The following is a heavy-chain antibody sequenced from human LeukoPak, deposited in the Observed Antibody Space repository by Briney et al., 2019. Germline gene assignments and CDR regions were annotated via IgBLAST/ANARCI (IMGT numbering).Heavy chain of an antibody. J-gene: IGHJ4*02. D-gene: IGHD3-22*01. CDR3: ARVSRVYYDSSGYPY. V-gene: IGHV3-48*01. CDR1: GFTFSSYS. CDR2: VSGSTTTI. Sequence: GESLRLSCVASGFTFSSYSMNWVRQAPGKGLEWVSYVSGSTTTINYADSVKGRFTISRDDAKNSLYLQMNSLRAEDTAVYYCARVSRVYYDSSGYPYWGQGTLVTVSS.